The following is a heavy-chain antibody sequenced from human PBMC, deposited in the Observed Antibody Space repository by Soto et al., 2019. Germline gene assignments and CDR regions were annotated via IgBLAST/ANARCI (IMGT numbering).Heavy chain of an antibody. Sequence: ASVKVSCKASGYTFTGHYIHWVRQAPEQGPEWMGEIGPESGATRYAQKFQGRVTMTRDTSITTVYMELKNLSPDDTAVYYCGRGRSGQIVVFFWGQGTPVTSPQ. CDR3: GRGRSGQIVVFF. D-gene: IGHD1-26*01. J-gene: IGHJ4*02. CDR2: IGPESGAT. CDR1: GYTFTGHY. V-gene: IGHV1-2*02.